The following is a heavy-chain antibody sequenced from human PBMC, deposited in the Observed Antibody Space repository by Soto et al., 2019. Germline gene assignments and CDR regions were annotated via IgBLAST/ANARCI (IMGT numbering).Heavy chain of an antibody. V-gene: IGHV2-5*01. CDR3: AHLPPFDDYNLDY. Sequence: QITLKESGPTLVKPTQTLTLTCNFSGFSLSTGGVGVAWVRQPPGKALEWLTLIYWNGETRTSPSLANRLTVTKYASKNQVALTMTNMDPVDTATYYCAHLPPFDDYNLDYWGQGIRVTVSS. CDR2: IYWNGET. D-gene: IGHD1-20*01. CDR1: GFSLSTGGVG. J-gene: IGHJ4*02.